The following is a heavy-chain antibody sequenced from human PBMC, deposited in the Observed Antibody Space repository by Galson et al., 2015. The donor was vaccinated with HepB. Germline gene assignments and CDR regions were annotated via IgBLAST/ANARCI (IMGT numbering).Heavy chain of an antibody. CDR3: TRQWERGYSYGYGYYYYGMDV. J-gene: IGHJ6*02. CDR1: GFTFSGSA. V-gene: IGHV3-73*01. CDR2: IRSKANSYAT. D-gene: IGHD5-18*01. Sequence: LRLSCAASGFTFSGSAMHWVRQASGKGLEWVGRIRSKANSYATAYAASVKGRFTISRDDSKNTAYLQMNSLKTEDTAVYYCTRQWERGYSYGYGYYYYGMDVWGQGTTVTVSS.